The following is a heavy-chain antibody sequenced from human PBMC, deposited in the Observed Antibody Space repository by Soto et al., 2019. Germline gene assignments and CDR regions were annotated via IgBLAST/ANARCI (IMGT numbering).Heavy chain of an antibody. CDR3: ARAGILMGAFDI. J-gene: IGHJ3*02. Sequence: PGGSLRLSCAASGFTFSSYDMHWVRQATGKGLEWVSAIGTAGDTYYPGSVKGRFTISRENAKNSLYLQMNSLRAGDTAVYYCARAGILMGAFDIWGQGTMVTVSS. CDR2: IGTAGDT. CDR1: GFTFSSYD. V-gene: IGHV3-13*01.